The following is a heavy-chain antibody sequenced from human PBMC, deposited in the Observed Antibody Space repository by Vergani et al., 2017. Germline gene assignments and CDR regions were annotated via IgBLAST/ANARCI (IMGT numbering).Heavy chain of an antibody. CDR1: GFTFGDYY. Sequence: EVHLEESGGGLVQPGGSLRLSCAATGFTFGDYYMAWIRLAPGKGLDWVASIKRDGTETFYVDSVKGRFTISRDNAKTTLYLQMNSLRDEDRGVYYCARISGGSAPYLHYWGQGTLVTVSS. CDR3: ARISGGSAPYLHY. J-gene: IGHJ1*01. V-gene: IGHV3-7*01. CDR2: IKRDGTET. D-gene: IGHD2-15*01.